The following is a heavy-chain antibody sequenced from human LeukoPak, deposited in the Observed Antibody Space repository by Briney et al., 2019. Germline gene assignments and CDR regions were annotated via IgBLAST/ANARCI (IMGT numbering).Heavy chain of an antibody. D-gene: IGHD4-17*01. CDR3: ARDGDYNFDY. Sequence: RGSLRLSCAASGFTFSSYEMNWVRQAPGKGLEWVSYISSSGSTIYYADSVKGRFTISRDNAKNSLYLQMNSLRAEDTAVYYCARDGDYNFDYWGQGTLVTVSS. J-gene: IGHJ4*02. V-gene: IGHV3-48*03. CDR1: GFTFSSYE. CDR2: ISSSGSTI.